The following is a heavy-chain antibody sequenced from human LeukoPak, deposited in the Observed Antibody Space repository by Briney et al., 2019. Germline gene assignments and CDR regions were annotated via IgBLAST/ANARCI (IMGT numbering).Heavy chain of an antibody. D-gene: IGHD1-26*01. V-gene: IGHV4-38-2*02. J-gene: IGHJ4*02. Sequence: SETLSLTCTVSGYSISSGYYWGWIRQPPGKGLEWIGSIYHSGSTYYNPSLKSRVTISVDTSKNQFSLKLSSVTAADTAVYYCARSRRSRTFDYWGQGTLVTVSS. CDR3: ARSRRSRTFDY. CDR2: IYHSGST. CDR1: GYSISSGYY.